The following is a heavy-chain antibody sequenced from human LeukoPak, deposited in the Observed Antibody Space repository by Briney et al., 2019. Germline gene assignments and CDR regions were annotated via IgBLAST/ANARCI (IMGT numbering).Heavy chain of an antibody. V-gene: IGHV4-4*02. CDR2: IYHSGST. J-gene: IGHJ6*03. CDR3: ARSVDNVKYYDILTGYRSYYYYYYMDV. CDR1: GGSISSTNW. D-gene: IGHD3-9*01. Sequence: SETLSLTCAVSGGSISSTNWWSCVRQPPGKGLEWIGEIYHSGSTNYNPSLKSRVTISVDKSKNQFSLKLSSVTAADTAVYYCARSVDNVKYYDILTGYRSYYYYYYMDVWGKGTTVTISS.